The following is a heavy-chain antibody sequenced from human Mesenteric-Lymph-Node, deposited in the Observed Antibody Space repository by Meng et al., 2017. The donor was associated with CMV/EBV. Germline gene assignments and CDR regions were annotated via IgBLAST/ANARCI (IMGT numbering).Heavy chain of an antibody. J-gene: IGHJ6*02. CDR3: ARDVLGGDYGMDV. CDR1: GFTFSDYY. Sequence: GESLKISCAASGFTFSDYYMNWIRQAPGKGLEWLSYISSSGNTMYYADSVKGRFTISRDNARNSLYLQMNSLRVEDTAVYYCARDVLGGDYGMDVWGQGTTVTVSS. D-gene: IGHD3-10*01. V-gene: IGHV3-11*01. CDR2: ISSSGNTM.